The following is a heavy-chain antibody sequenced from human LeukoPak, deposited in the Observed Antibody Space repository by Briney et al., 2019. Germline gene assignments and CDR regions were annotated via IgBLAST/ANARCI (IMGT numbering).Heavy chain of an antibody. J-gene: IGHJ4*02. V-gene: IGHV1-46*01. CDR1: GGTLSSYA. CDR2: INPGGRST. CDR3: AREGVGATDY. D-gene: IGHD1-26*01. Sequence: ASVKVSCKASGGTLSSYAISWVRQAPGQGLEWMGIINPGGRSTSYAQKFQGRVTMTRDMSTSTVYMELSSLRSEDTAVYYCAREGVGATDYWGQGTLVTVSS.